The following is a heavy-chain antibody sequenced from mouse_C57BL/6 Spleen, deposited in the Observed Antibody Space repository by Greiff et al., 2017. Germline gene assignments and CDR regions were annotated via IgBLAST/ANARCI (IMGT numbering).Heavy chain of an antibody. CDR2: ISYDGSN. Sequence: EVKLMESGPGLVKPSQSLSLTCSVTCYSITSGYYWNWIRQFPGNKLEWMGYISYDGSNNYNPSLKNRISITRDTSKNQFFLKLNSVTTEDTATYYCARDRVYDGYYPFDYWGQGTTLTVSS. CDR3: ARDRVYDGYYPFDY. D-gene: IGHD2-3*01. J-gene: IGHJ2*01. CDR1: CYSITSGYY. V-gene: IGHV3-6*01.